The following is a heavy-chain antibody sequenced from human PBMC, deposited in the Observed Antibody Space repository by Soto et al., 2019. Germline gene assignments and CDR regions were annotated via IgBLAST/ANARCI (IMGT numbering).Heavy chain of an antibody. CDR2: VYHSGTT. Sequence: QVQLQESGPGLVKPSQTLSLTCTVSGASITSVGYSWTWIRQHPGKGLEWIGYVYHSGTTYYNPSLKSRATISVDTSKNKFYLRLTAVTAADTAISYCAGEGAGTTPGWFDPWGQGTLVTVSS. J-gene: IGHJ5*02. V-gene: IGHV4-31*03. D-gene: IGHD1-7*01. CDR3: AGEGAGTTPGWFDP. CDR1: GASITSVGYS.